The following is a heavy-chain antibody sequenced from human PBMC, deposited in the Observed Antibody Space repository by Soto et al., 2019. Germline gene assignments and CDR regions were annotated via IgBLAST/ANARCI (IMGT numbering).Heavy chain of an antibody. J-gene: IGHJ4*02. CDR2: INPNSGGT. CDR3: ARDFYGDYLFYY. V-gene: IGHV1-2*04. CDR1: GYIFTGYY. D-gene: IGHD4-17*01. Sequence: ASVKVSCKASGYIFTGYYMHWVRPAPGQGLEWMGWINPNSGGTNYAQKFQGWVTMTRDTSISTAYMELSRLRSDDTAVYYCARDFYGDYLFYYWGQGTLVTVSS.